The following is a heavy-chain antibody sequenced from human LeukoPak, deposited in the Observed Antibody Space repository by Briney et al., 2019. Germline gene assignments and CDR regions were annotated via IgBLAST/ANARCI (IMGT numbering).Heavy chain of an antibody. CDR3: ARASPLTPYNWNYPSDY. J-gene: IGHJ4*02. Sequence: GGSLRLSCAASGFTFSSYAMHWVRQAPGKGLEWVAVISYDGSNKYYADSVKGRFTISRDNSKNTLYLQMNSLRAEDTAVYYCARASPLTPYNWNYPSDYWGQGTLVTVSS. CDR1: GFTFSSYA. CDR2: ISYDGSNK. D-gene: IGHD1-7*01. V-gene: IGHV3-30-3*01.